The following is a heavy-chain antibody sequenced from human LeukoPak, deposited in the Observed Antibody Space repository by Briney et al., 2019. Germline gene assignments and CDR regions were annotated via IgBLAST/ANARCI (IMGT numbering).Heavy chain of an antibody. D-gene: IGHD1-26*01. CDR3: ARPTVGAANWFDP. CDR2: IYYSGST. Sequence: SETLSLTCTVSGGSISSYYWSWIRQPPGKGLEWIGYIYYSGSTNYNPSLKSRVTISVDTSKNQFSLKLSSVTAADTAVYYCARPTVGAANWFDPWSQGTLVTVSS. V-gene: IGHV4-59*08. J-gene: IGHJ5*02. CDR1: GGSISSYY.